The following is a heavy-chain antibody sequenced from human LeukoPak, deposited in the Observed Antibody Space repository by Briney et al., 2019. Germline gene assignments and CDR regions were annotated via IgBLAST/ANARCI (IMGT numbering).Heavy chain of an antibody. CDR2: IIPIFGTA. Sequence: ASVKVSCKASGGTFSSYAISWVRQAPGQGLEWMGGIIPIFGTANYAQKFQGRVTMTEDTSTDTAYMELSSLRSEDTAVYYCATFGYGTGGDYWGQGTLVTVSS. D-gene: IGHD3-10*01. V-gene: IGHV1-69*06. CDR1: GGTFSSYA. J-gene: IGHJ4*02. CDR3: ATFGYGTGGDY.